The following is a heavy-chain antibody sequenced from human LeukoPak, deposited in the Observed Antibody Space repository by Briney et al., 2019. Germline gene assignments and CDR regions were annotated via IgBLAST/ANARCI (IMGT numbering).Heavy chain of an antibody. CDR2: ISSSSSYI. CDR3: ARDPYYYGSGTYINDAFDI. J-gene: IGHJ3*02. Sequence: PGGSLRLSCAASGFTFSSYSMNWVRQAPGKGLEWVSSISSSSSYIYYADSVKGRFTISRDNAKNSLYLQMNSLRAEDTAVYYCARDPYYYGSGTYINDAFDIWGQGTMVTVSS. CDR1: GFTFSSYS. V-gene: IGHV3-21*01. D-gene: IGHD3-10*01.